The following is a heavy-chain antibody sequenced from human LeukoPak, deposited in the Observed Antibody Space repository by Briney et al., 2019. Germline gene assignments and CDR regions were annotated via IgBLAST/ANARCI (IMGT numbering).Heavy chain of an antibody. Sequence: ASVKVSCKASGGTFSSYAISWVRQAPGQGLEWMGRIIPILGIANYAQKFQGRVTITADKSTSTAYMELSSLRSEDTAVYYCAPDAYSGYDQTDFDYWGQGTRVTVSS. CDR2: IIPILGIA. V-gene: IGHV1-69*04. CDR3: APDAYSGYDQTDFDY. J-gene: IGHJ4*02. D-gene: IGHD5-12*01. CDR1: GGTFSSYA.